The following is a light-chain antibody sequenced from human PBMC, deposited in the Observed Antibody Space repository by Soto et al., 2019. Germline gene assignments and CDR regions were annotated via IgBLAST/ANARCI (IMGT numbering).Light chain of an antibody. CDR2: EGS. CDR1: SSDVGSYNL. CDR3: CSYAGGSTVV. V-gene: IGLV2-23*01. Sequence: QSALTQPPSASGSPGQSVTISCTGTSSDVGSYNLVSWYQQHPGKAPKLMIYEGSKRPSGVSNRFSGSKSGNTASLTISGLQTEDEADYCCCSYAGGSTVVFGGGTKVTVL. J-gene: IGLJ2*01.